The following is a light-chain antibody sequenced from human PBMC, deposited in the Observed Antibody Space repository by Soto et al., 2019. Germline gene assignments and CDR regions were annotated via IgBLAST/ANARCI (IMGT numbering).Light chain of an antibody. V-gene: IGKV3-20*01. CDR2: GAS. CDR1: QSVSSSF. J-gene: IGKJ2*01. CDR3: QQYGTSART. Sequence: EIVLTQSPGTLSLSPGERATLSCRASQSVSSSFLAWYQQKPGQAPRLLIYGASSRATRIPDRFSGSGSGTDFTLTISRLEPEDFAMYYCQQYGTSARTFGQGSKVEIK.